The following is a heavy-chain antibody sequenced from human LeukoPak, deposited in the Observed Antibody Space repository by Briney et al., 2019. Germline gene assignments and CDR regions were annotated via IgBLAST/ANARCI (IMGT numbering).Heavy chain of an antibody. CDR3: ARVYSDSSGYYYLPDY. Sequence: GGSLRLSCAASGFTFSTYPMNWVRQAPGKGLEWVSSISSSGNFIYYADSVKGRFTISRDNAKNSLYLQMNSLRAEDTAVYYCARVYSDSSGYYYLPDYWGQGTLVTVSS. CDR2: ISSSGNFI. V-gene: IGHV3-21*01. CDR1: GFTFSTYP. D-gene: IGHD3-22*01. J-gene: IGHJ4*02.